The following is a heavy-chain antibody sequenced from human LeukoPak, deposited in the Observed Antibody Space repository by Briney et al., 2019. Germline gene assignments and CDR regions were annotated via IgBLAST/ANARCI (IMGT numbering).Heavy chain of an antibody. Sequence: ASVKVSCKASGYTFTSYYMHWVRQAPGQGLEWMGIINPSGGSTSYAQKFQGRVTMTRDTSTSTAYMELRSLRSDDTAVYYCARDLWYSRLFDYWGQGTLVTVSS. CDR2: INPSGGST. CDR3: ARDLWYSRLFDY. J-gene: IGHJ4*02. CDR1: GYTFTSYY. V-gene: IGHV1-46*01. D-gene: IGHD6-13*01.